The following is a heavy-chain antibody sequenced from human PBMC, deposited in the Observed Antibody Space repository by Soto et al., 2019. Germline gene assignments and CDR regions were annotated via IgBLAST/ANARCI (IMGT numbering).Heavy chain of an antibody. Sequence: QVQLVESGGGVVQPGRSLRLSCAASGFTFSSYAMHWVRQAPGKGLEWVAVISYDGSNKYYADSVKGRFTISRDNSKNTLYLQMNSLRAEDTAVYYCARYPEGFGELFEVYYYYGMDVWGQGTTVTVSS. D-gene: IGHD3-10*01. CDR2: ISYDGSNK. J-gene: IGHJ6*02. CDR1: GFTFSSYA. CDR3: ARYPEGFGELFEVYYYYGMDV. V-gene: IGHV3-30-3*01.